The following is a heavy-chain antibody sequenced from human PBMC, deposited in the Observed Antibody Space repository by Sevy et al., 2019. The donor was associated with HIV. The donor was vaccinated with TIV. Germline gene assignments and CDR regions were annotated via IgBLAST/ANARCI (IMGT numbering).Heavy chain of an antibody. Sequence: GGSLRLSCAASGFTFSSYAMHWVRQAPGKGLEWVAVISYDGSNKYYAASVKGRFTISRDNSKNTLFLQMNSLRAEDTAVYYCARDFFCTNGVCYYYYGMDVWGQGTTVTVSS. J-gene: IGHJ6*02. CDR2: ISYDGSNK. CDR3: ARDFFCTNGVCYYYYGMDV. CDR1: GFTFSSYA. V-gene: IGHV3-30-3*01. D-gene: IGHD2-8*01.